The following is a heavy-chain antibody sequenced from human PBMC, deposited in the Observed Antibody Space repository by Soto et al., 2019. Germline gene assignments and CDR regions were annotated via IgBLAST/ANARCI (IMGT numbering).Heavy chain of an antibody. CDR3: ARDRSAEPAVANYYYYGMDV. J-gene: IGHJ6*02. V-gene: IGHV3-21*01. CDR1: GFTFSSYS. CDR2: ISSSSSYI. D-gene: IGHD6-19*01. Sequence: GALRLSCAASGFTFSSYSMNWVRQAPGKGLEWVSSISSSSSYIYYADSVKGRFTISRDNAKNSLYLQMNSLRAEDTAVYYCARDRSAEPAVANYYYYGMDVWGQGTTVTVSS.